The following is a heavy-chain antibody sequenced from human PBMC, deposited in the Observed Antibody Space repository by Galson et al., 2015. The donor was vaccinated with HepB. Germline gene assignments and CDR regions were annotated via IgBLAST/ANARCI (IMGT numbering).Heavy chain of an antibody. CDR3: AKVGSSGWYVEY. CDR2: ISGSGGST. CDR1: GFTFSSYA. J-gene: IGHJ4*02. V-gene: IGHV3-23*01. Sequence: SLRLSCAASGFTFSSYAMSWVRQAPGKGLEWVSAISGSGGSTYYADSVKGRFTISRDNSKNTLYLQMNSLRAEDTAVYYCAKVGSSGWYVEYWGQGTLVTVSS. D-gene: IGHD6-19*01.